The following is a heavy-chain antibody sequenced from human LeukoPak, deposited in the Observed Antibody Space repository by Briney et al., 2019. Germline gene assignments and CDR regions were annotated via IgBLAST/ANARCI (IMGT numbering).Heavy chain of an antibody. D-gene: IGHD6-13*01. Sequence: SVKVSCKASGGTFSSYAISWVRQAPGQGLEWMGRIIPILGIANYAQKFQGRVTITADESTSTAYMELSSLRSEDTAVYYCARDLIAAAGRGYYYYMDVWGKGTTVTVSS. J-gene: IGHJ6*03. V-gene: IGHV1-69*04. CDR2: IIPILGIA. CDR1: GGTFSSYA. CDR3: ARDLIAAAGRGYYYYMDV.